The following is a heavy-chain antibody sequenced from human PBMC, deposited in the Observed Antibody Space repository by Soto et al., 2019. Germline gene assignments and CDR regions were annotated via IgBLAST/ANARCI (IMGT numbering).Heavy chain of an antibody. J-gene: IGHJ4*02. CDR2: IYYSGST. D-gene: IGHD4-17*01. Sequence: SETLSLTWTVSGGSISSYYWSWIRQPPGKGLEWIGYIYYSGSTNYNPSLKSRVTISVDTSKNQFSLKLSSVTAADTAVYYCARVGGDYDYWGQGTLVTVSS. CDR1: GGSISSYY. V-gene: IGHV4-59*01. CDR3: ARVGGDYDY.